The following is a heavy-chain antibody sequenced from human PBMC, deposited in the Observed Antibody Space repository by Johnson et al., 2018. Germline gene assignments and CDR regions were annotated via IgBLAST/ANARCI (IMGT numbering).Heavy chain of an antibody. D-gene: IGHD3-3*01. J-gene: IGHJ6*02. V-gene: IGHV3-7*01. CDR3: ARDQVAGGVGMDV. CDR1: GFTFSSYW. CDR2: IKKDGSAK. Sequence: VQLVESGGGLVQXGGSXRLXCAASGFTFSSYWMSWVRQAPGKGLEWVANIKKDGSAKHYVDSVKGRFTISRDNAKNSLYLQMNRLMAEYTAVYYCARDQVAGGVGMDVWGQGTTVTVSS.